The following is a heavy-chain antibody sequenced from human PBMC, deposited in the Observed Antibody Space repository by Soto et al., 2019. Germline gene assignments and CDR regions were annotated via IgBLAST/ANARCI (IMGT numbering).Heavy chain of an antibody. CDR2: IYYSGST. V-gene: IGHV4-59*01. CDR1: GGSISSYY. D-gene: IGHD6-13*01. J-gene: IGHJ4*02. CDR3: ARGIAALDLYY. Sequence: TSETLSLTCTVSGGSISSYYWSWIRQPPGKGLEWIGYIYYSGSTNYNPSLKSRVTISVDTSKNQFSLKLSSVTAADTAVYYCARGIAALDLYYWGQGTLVTVSS.